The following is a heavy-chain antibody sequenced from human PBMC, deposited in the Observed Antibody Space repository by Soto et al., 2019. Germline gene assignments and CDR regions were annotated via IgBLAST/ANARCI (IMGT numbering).Heavy chain of an antibody. J-gene: IGHJ6*02. D-gene: IGHD3-3*01. CDR1: GFTFSSYA. V-gene: IGHV3-23*01. CDR3: AKDHDFWSGYFVMGV. Sequence: HPGGSLRLSCAASGFTFSSYAMSWVRQAPGKGLEWVSAISGSGGSTYYADSVKGRFTISRDNSKNTLYLQMNSLRAEDTAVYYCAKDHDFWSGYFVMGVWGQGTTVTVSS. CDR2: ISGSGGST.